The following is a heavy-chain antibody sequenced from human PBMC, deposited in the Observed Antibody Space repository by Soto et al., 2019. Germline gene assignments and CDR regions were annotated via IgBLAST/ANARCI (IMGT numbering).Heavy chain of an antibody. D-gene: IGHD2-21*01. CDR1: GFAFRSYG. CDR3: ARGRVVVPPFGS. Sequence: QVKLEESGGGVVQTGRSRRLSCVVSGFAFRSYGMHWVRQAPGKGPEWVASIWPDGTNKFYADSVNGRFTISRDNSMNTISLQMNSLIVGDTAVDYWARGRVVVPPFGSWGRGTLVTVSS. J-gene: IGHJ5*01. V-gene: IGHV3-33*01. CDR2: IWPDGTNK.